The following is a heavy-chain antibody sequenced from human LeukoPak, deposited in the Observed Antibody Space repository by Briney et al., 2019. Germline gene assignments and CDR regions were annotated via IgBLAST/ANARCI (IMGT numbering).Heavy chain of an antibody. CDR1: GVSISSYY. Sequence: SETLSLTCTVSGVSISSYYWNWIRQPAGKGLEWIGRIYTSGSTNYNPSLKSRVTTSVERSKNQLSLKLSFVTAADTAVYYCARCLSGELRVFDFWGQGILVTVSS. V-gene: IGHV4-4*07. J-gene: IGHJ4*02. CDR3: ARCLSGELRVFDF. D-gene: IGHD1-26*01. CDR2: IYTSGST.